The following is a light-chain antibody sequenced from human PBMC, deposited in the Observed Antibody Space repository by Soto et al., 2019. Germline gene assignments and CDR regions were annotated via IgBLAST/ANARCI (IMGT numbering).Light chain of an antibody. V-gene: IGLV2-14*01. CDR3: SSYTDSSTWV. Sequence: QSALTQPASVSGSPGQSIAISCTGTTSDVGGYNHVSWYQQHPGKAPKLMIYGVSDRPSGVPNRFSGSKSGSTASLTISGLQAEDEADYYCSSYTDSSTWVFGGGTKLTVL. CDR1: TSDVGGYNH. J-gene: IGLJ3*02. CDR2: GVS.